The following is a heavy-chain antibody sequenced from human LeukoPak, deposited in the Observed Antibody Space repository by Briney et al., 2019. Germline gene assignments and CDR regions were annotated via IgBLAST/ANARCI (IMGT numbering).Heavy chain of an antibody. CDR2: VSGSGGST. D-gene: IGHD6-13*01. CDR3: AKDSKGSSSSWYFDY. J-gene: IGHJ4*02. Sequence: GGSLRLSCAASGFTFSSYAMSWVRQAPGKGLEWVSAVSGSGGSTFYADSVKGRFTISRDNSKNTLYLQMNSLRAEDTAVYYCAKDSKGSSSSWYFDYWGQGTLVTVSS. V-gene: IGHV3-23*01. CDR1: GFTFSSYA.